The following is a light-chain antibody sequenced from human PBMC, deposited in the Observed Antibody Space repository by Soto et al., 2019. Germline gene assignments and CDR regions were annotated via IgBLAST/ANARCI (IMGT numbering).Light chain of an antibody. V-gene: IGKV3-20*01. J-gene: IGKJ4*01. CDR2: GAS. CDR1: QSVPSGY. CDR3: QQYGSSRALT. Sequence: EIVLTQSPGTLSLSPGERATISCRASQSVPSGYVAWFQQKSGQAPRLLIYGASTRATGIPERFSGSGSGTDFTLTISRLEPEDFAVYFCQQYGSSRALTFGGGTKVDIK.